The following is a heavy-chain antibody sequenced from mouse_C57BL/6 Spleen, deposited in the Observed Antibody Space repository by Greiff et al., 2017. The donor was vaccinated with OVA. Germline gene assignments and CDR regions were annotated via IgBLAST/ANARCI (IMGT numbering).Heavy chain of an antibody. CDR1: GYTFTSYW. V-gene: IGHV1-50*01. D-gene: IGHD1-1*01. CDR3: ARTYYYGSSYGY. J-gene: IGHJ2*01. Sequence: QVQLKQPGAELVKPGASVKLSCKASGYTFTSYWMQWVKQRPGQGLEWIGEIDPSDSYTNYNQKFKGKATLTVDTSSSTAYMQLSSLTSEDSAVYYCARTYYYGSSYGYWGQGTTLTVSS. CDR2: IDPSDSYT.